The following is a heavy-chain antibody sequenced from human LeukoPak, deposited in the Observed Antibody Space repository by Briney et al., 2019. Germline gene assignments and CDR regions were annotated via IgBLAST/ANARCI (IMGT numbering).Heavy chain of an antibody. CDR1: GGTFSSYA. D-gene: IGHD5-12*01. V-gene: IGHV1-69*06. CDR2: IIPIFGTA. CDR3: ARRGYSGYDDRLDY. J-gene: IGHJ4*02. Sequence: SVKVSCKASGGTFSSYAISWVRQAPGQGLEWMGGIIPIFGTANYAQKFQGRVTITADKSTSTAYMELSSLRSEDTAVYYCARRGYSGYDDRLDYWGQGTLVTVSS.